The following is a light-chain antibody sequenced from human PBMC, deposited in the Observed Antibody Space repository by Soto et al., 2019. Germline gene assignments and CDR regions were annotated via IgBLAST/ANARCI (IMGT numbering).Light chain of an antibody. Sequence: QSVLTQPASVSGSPGQSITISCTGTSSDVAGYNYVSWYQQHPGKAPKLMIYEVSNRPSGVSNRSSGSKSGNTASLTISGLQAEDEADYYCSSYTSSTFYVFGTGTKVTVL. V-gene: IGLV2-14*01. CDR2: EVS. CDR3: SSYTSSTFYV. CDR1: SSDVAGYNY. J-gene: IGLJ1*01.